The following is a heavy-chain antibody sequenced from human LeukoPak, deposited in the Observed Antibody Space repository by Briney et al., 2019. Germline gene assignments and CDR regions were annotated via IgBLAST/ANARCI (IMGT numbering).Heavy chain of an antibody. CDR1: GGSISSSNW. D-gene: IGHD3-22*01. V-gene: IGHV4-4*02. Sequence: SGTLSLTCAVSGGSISSSNWWSWVRQPPGKGLECIGEIYHSGSTNYNPSLKSRVTISVDKSKDQFSLKLSSVTAADTALYYCARYYYESSGYYSDYWGQGTLVTVSS. J-gene: IGHJ4*02. CDR2: IYHSGST. CDR3: ARYYYESSGYYSDY.